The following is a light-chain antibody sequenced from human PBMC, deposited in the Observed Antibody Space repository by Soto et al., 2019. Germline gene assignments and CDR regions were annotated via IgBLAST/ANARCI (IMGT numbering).Light chain of an antibody. CDR3: QHYNSYSEA. V-gene: IGKV1-5*03. CDR2: KAS. J-gene: IGKJ1*01. Sequence: DNQMSLSPSALSAFVGDRVTITCRASQTISSWLAWYQQKPGKAPKLLIYKASTLKSGVSSRFSGSGSGTEFTLTISSLQPDDFATYYCQHYNSYSEAFGQGAKADIK. CDR1: QTISSW.